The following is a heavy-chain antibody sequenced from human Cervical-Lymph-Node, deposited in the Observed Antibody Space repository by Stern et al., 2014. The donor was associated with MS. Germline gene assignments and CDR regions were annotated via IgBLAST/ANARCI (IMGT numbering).Heavy chain of an antibody. CDR3: AKRVFREWYFDL. CDR2: VSWNSVAI. V-gene: IGHV3-9*01. J-gene: IGHJ2*01. CDR1: GFTFNDYA. Sequence: EVQLVESGGGLVRPGRSLRLSCAASGFTFNDYAMHWVRQAPGQGLEWVASVSWNSVAIDYADSVKGRFTISRDNAENFLYLQMNSLRPEDTAFYYCAKRVFREWYFDLWGRGTLVTVSS.